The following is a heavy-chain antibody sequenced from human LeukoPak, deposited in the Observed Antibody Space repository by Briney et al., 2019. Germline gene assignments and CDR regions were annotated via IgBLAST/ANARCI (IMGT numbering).Heavy chain of an antibody. Sequence: PGGSLRLSCAASGDILSACCMRSVRQAPGKGLEWVSSISAIGDITHYAESVQGRFTISRDNSGNTLYVQMNSLSVDDTAVYYCAKGKSSLRVVGAWGQGTLVTVSS. CDR1: GDILSACC. J-gene: IGHJ5*02. D-gene: IGHD3-22*01. CDR3: AKGKSSLRVVGA. V-gene: IGHV3-23*01. CDR2: ISAIGDIT.